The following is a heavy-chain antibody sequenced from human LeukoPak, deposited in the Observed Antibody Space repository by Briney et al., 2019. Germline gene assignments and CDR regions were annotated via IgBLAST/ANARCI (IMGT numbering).Heavy chain of an antibody. Sequence: GGSLRLSCAASGFTFSSYAMSWVRQAPGKGLEWVSAISGSGGSTYYADSVKGRFTISRDNSKNTLYLQMNSLRAEDTAVYYCAKDIPSSSSGGLEYYYYYYMDVWGKGTTVTVSS. D-gene: IGHD6-6*01. V-gene: IGHV3-23*01. J-gene: IGHJ6*03. CDR1: GFTFSSYA. CDR3: AKDIPSSSSGGLEYYYYYYMDV. CDR2: ISGSGGST.